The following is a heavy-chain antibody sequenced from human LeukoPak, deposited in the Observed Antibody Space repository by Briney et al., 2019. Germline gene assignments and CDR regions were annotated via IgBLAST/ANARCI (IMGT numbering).Heavy chain of an antibody. CDR2: IYYSGST. V-gene: IGHV4-59*01. CDR1: GGSISGYY. CDR3: AGGDYDFWSGRPRSFDY. D-gene: IGHD3-3*01. J-gene: IGHJ4*02. Sequence: PSETLSLTCTVSGGSISGYYWSWIRQPPGKGLEWIGYIYYSGSTNYNPSLKSRVTISVDTSKNQFSLKLSSVTAADTAVYYCAGGDYDFWSGRPRSFDYWGQGTLVTVSS.